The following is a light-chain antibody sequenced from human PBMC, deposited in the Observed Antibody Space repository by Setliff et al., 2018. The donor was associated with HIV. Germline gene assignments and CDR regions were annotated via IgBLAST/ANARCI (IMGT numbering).Light chain of an antibody. CDR3: SSYTSSYTFV. V-gene: IGLV2-14*03. CDR1: SSDVGAYNY. J-gene: IGLJ1*01. CDR2: DVS. Sequence: ALAQPASVSGSPGQSITISCTGTSSDVGAYNYVSWYQQHPGKAPKLMIYDVSNRPSGVSNRFSGSKSGNTASLTISGLQAEDEADYYCSSYTSSYTFVFGTGTKVTVL.